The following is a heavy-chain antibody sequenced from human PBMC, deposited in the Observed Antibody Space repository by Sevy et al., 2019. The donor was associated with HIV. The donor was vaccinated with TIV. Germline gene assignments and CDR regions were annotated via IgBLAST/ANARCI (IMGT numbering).Heavy chain of an antibody. D-gene: IGHD2-15*01. CDR3: AKDYCIGNDCFLGWFDP. V-gene: IGHV3-30*02. J-gene: IGHJ5*02. Sequence: GGSLRLSCAASGFTLSSVGIHWVRLPPGTGLEWLAFIGHDGNKYFYGASVNGRITTSSDNSKNTVSLQMNSLRVEDTAIYYCAKDYCIGNDCFLGWFDPRGQGTVVTVSS. CDR1: GFTLSSVG. CDR2: IGHDGNKY.